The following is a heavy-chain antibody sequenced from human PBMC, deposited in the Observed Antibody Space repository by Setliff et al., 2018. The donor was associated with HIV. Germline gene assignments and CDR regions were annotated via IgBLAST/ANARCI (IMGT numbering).Heavy chain of an antibody. V-gene: IGHV4-34*04. CDR3: ARGGGTIIGANFDY. CDR2: INHSGST. CDR1: GGSFSGYN. Sequence: SETLSLTCAVYGGSFSGYNWSWIRQTPGKGLEWMGEINHSGSTNHNPSLKSRATISVDTSKNQFSLKLSSVTAADTAVYYCARGGGTIIGANFDYWGQGTLVTVSS. J-gene: IGHJ4*02. D-gene: IGHD3-3*01.